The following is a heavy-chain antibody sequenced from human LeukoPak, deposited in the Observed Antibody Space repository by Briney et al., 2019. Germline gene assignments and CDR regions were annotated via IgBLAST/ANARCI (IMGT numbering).Heavy chain of an antibody. D-gene: IGHD4-11*01. Sequence: SETLSLTCAVYGGSFSGYYWSWIRQPPGKGLEWIGEINHSGSTNYNPSLKSRVTISVDTSKNQFSLKLSSVTAADTAVYYCARGSNGGSDYWGQGTLVTVSS. CDR2: INHSGST. V-gene: IGHV4-34*01. CDR3: ARGSNGGSDY. CDR1: GGSFSGYY. J-gene: IGHJ4*02.